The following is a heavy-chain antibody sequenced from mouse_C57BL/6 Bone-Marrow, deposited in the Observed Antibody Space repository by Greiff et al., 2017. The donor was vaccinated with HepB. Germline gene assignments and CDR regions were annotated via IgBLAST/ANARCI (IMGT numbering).Heavy chain of an antibody. D-gene: IGHD1-1*01. V-gene: IGHV1-7*01. CDR3: ARSMNYGSSPCYAMDY. J-gene: IGHJ4*01. Sequence: VQVVESGAELAKPGASVKLSCKASGYTFTSYWMHWVKQRPGQGLEWIGYINPSSGYTKYNQKFKDKATLTADKSSSTAYMQLSSLTYEDSAVYYCARSMNYGSSPCYAMDYWGQGTSVTVSS. CDR1: GYTFTSYW. CDR2: INPSSGYT.